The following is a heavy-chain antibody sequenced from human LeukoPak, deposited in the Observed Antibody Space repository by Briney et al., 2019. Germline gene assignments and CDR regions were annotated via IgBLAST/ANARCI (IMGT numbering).Heavy chain of an antibody. J-gene: IGHJ4*02. CDR3: ARDLQSGYTVGPRFDY. V-gene: IGHV4-61*02. CDR1: GDSISSGDYY. CDR2: LSTTFKA. D-gene: IGHD5-18*01. Sequence: PSQTLSLTCTVSGDSISSGDYYWSWIPQPAGRGLEGIGRLSTTFKAHYNTSLKSLVTMSVDTSNNQFSLRLASVTAADKAAYSCARDLQSGYTVGPRFDYWGQGTLVTVSS.